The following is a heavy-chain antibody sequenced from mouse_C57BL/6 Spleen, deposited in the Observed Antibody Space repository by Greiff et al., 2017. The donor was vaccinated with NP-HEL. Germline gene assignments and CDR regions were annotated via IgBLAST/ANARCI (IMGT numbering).Heavy chain of an antibody. J-gene: IGHJ3*01. D-gene: IGHD3-1*01. CDR2: IYPGDGDT. CDR1: GYAFSSSW. V-gene: IGHV1-82*01. CDR3: ASSGPLGFAY. Sequence: QVQLQQSGPELVKPGASVKISCKASGYAFSSSWMNWVKQRPGKGLEWIGRIYPGDGDTNYNGKFKGKATLTADKSSSTAYMQLSSLTSEDSAVYFCASSGPLGFAYWGQGTLVTGSA.